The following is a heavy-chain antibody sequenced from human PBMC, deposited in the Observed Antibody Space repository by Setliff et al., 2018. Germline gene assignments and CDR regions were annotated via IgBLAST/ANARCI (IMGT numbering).Heavy chain of an antibody. CDR2: INNYNFNT. J-gene: IGHJ4*02. Sequence: ASVTVSCKSSGFTFTDYGITWVRQVPGQGLEWMGWINNYNFNTQYAQKFQGRVTVTTDTSTTTAYMELRSLRADDTAVYYCARINFYVSSGYYYAPELWGQGTTVTVSS. CDR3: ARINFYVSSGYYYAPEL. V-gene: IGHV1-18*01. D-gene: IGHD3-22*01. CDR1: GFTFTDYG.